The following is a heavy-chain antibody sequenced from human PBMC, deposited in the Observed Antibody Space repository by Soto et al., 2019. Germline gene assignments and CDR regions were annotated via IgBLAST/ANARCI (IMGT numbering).Heavy chain of an antibody. CDR3: TTSGVRGVINY. Sequence: EVQLVESGGGLVKPGGSLRLSCAASGVTFSNAWMNWVRQAPGKGLEWVGRIKSKTDGGTTDYAAPVKGRFTISTDDSKNTRYLQMNSLKTEDTAVYYCTTSGVRGVINYWGQGTLVTVSS. D-gene: IGHD3-10*01. CDR2: IKSKTDGGTT. J-gene: IGHJ4*02. V-gene: IGHV3-15*07. CDR1: GVTFSNAW.